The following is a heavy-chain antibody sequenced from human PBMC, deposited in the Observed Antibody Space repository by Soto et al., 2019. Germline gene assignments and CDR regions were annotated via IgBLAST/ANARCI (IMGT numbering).Heavy chain of an antibody. CDR2: INAGNGNT. Sequence: QVQLVQSGAEEKKPGASVKVSCKASGYTFTSYAMHWVRQAPGQRLEWMGWINAGNGNTKYSQKFQGRVTITRDTSSSLAYMELSSLRYEDTAVYSCAREPLDYYYGMDVWGQGTTVTVSS. V-gene: IGHV1-3*05. CDR3: AREPLDYYYGMDV. J-gene: IGHJ6*01. CDR1: GYTFTSYA. D-gene: IGHD3-3*02.